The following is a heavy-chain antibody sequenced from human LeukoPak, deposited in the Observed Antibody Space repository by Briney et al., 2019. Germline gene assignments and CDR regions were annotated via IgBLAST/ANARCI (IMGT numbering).Heavy chain of an antibody. Sequence: SSETLSLTCTVSGDSISSSYWSWIRQPPGKGLEWIGFIYIGGYNYNPSLKSRVTMSVDTSKNQVSLKLRSVTAADTAVYYCARVTGYTIEDYFDYWGQGTLVTVSS. J-gene: IGHJ4*02. CDR3: ARVTGYTIEDYFDY. D-gene: IGHD3-9*01. CDR1: GDSISSSY. V-gene: IGHV4-59*01. CDR2: IYIGGY.